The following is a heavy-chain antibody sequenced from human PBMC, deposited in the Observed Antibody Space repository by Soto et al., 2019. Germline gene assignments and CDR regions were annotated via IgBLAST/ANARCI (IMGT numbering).Heavy chain of an antibody. V-gene: IGHV4-30-4*01. CDR3: ARVLDYFDY. J-gene: IGHJ4*02. CDR1: GGSISSGDYY. D-gene: IGHD2-8*02. CDR2: IYYSGST. Sequence: ASETLSLTCTVSGGSISSGDYYWSWIRQPPGKGLEWIGYIYYSGSTYYNPSLKSRVTISVDTSKDQFSLKLSSVTAADTAVYYCARVLDYFDYWGQGTLVTVSS.